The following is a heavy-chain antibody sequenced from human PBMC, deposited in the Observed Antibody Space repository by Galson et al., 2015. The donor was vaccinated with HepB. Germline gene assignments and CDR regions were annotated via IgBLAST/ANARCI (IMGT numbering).Heavy chain of an antibody. D-gene: IGHD3-22*01. CDR1: GFTFSSYA. Sequence: SLRLSCAASGFTFSSYAMSWVRQAPGKGLEWVSAISGSGGSTYYADSVKGRFTISRDNAKDTLYLQMNSLRAEDTAVYYCARDNSGYFDFWGQGTLVTVSS. V-gene: IGHV3-23*01. J-gene: IGHJ4*02. CDR2: ISGSGGST. CDR3: ARDNSGYFDF.